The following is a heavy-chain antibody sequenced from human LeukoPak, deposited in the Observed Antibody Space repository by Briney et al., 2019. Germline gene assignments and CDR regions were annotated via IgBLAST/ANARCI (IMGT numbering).Heavy chain of an antibody. D-gene: IGHD1-7*01. Sequence: ASVKVSCKASGYTFTSYGISWVRQAPGQGLEWMGWISTYNGKTNYAQNLQGRVTMTTDRSTSTAYMELRSLRSDDTAVYYCARVVTGTYRGDYWGQGTLVTVSS. J-gene: IGHJ4*02. CDR3: ARVVTGTYRGDY. V-gene: IGHV1-18*01. CDR2: ISTYNGKT. CDR1: GYTFTSYG.